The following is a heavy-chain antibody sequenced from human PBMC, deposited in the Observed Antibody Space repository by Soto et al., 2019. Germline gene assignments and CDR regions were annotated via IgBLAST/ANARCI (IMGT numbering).Heavy chain of an antibody. J-gene: IGHJ4*02. CDR3: ASKHSSRAFDY. Sequence: EVQLVKSGGGLVQPGGSLRLSCAASGFTFSSYWMHWVRQAPGKGLVWVSRINSDGSSTTYADSVKGRFTISRDNAKNTVYLQMNSLRAEDTAVYHCASKHSSRAFDYWGQGTLVTVSS. CDR1: GFTFSSYW. D-gene: IGHD6-13*01. CDR2: INSDGSST. V-gene: IGHV3-74*01.